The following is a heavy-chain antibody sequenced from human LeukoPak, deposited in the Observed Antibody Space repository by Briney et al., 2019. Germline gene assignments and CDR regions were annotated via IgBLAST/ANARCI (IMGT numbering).Heavy chain of an antibody. J-gene: IGHJ4*02. CDR2: ISWNSGFI. Sequence: GGSLRLSCAASGFTFDDYAMHWVRQAPGKGLEWVSGISWNSGFIGYADSVKGRFTISRDNAKNSLYLQMNSLRAEDTALYYCARDVQVATIYPLDYWGQGTLVTVSS. CDR1: GFTFDDYA. CDR3: ARDVQVATIYPLDY. V-gene: IGHV3-9*01. D-gene: IGHD5-12*01.